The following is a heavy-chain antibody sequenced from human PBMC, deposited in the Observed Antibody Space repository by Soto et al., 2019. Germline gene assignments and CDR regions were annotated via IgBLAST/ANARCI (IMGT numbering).Heavy chain of an antibody. CDR2: IYYSGST. Sequence: SETLSLTCTVSGGSISSYYWSWIRQPPGKGLEWIGYIYYSGSTNYNPSLKSRVAISVDTSKNQFALKLSSVTAADPAVYYCARDTARAYSGDYYYYYGMDVWGQGTTVTVSS. D-gene: IGHD4-17*01. V-gene: IGHV4-59*01. CDR1: GGSISSYY. CDR3: ARDTARAYSGDYYYYYGMDV. J-gene: IGHJ6*02.